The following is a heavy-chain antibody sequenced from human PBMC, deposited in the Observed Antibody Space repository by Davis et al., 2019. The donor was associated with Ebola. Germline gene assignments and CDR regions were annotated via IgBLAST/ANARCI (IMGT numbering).Heavy chain of an antibody. Sequence: GGSLRLSCAASGFTFDDYAMHWVRHAPGKGLEWVSGINWNSGRIGYADSVKGRFTISRDNSKNTLYLQMNGLRVEDTAIYYCAKDTSNIWFDIWGQGTNVSVSS. V-gene: IGHV3-9*01. J-gene: IGHJ3*02. CDR3: AKDTSNIWFDI. CDR2: INWNSGRI. D-gene: IGHD2/OR15-2a*01. CDR1: GFTFDDYA.